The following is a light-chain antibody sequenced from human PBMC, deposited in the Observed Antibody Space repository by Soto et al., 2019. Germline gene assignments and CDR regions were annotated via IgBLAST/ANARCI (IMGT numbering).Light chain of an antibody. CDR3: QHYNSYSEA. J-gene: IGKJ1*01. CDR2: GAS. Sequence: DIVMTQSPGTLSLPPWDGATLSCRASESVRRNLAWYQQKPGQAPRLLIHGASTRATGVPSRFSGSGSGTEFTLTISSLQPDDFATYYCQHYNSYSEAFGQGTKVDI. V-gene: IGKV3-15*01. CDR1: ESVRRN.